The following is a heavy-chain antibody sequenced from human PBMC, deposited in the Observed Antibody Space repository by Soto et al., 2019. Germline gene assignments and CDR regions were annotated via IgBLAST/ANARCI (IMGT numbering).Heavy chain of an antibody. CDR2: IYYSGST. D-gene: IGHD3-10*01. Sequence: QVQLQESGPGLVKPSQTLSLTCTVSGGSISSGDYYWSWIRQPPGKGLEWIGYIYYSGSTYYNPSLKSRVTISVDTPKNQCALRLRSVTAADTAVYYCAKGPICFGELWSNFDYWGQGTLVTVTS. CDR1: GGSISSGDYY. V-gene: IGHV4-30-4*01. J-gene: IGHJ4*02. CDR3: AKGPICFGELWSNFDY.